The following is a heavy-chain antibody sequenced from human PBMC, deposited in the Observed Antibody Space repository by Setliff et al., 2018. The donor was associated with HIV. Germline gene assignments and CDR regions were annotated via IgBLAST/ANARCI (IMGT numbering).Heavy chain of an antibody. V-gene: IGHV4-38-2*01. CDR3: ARHDRGGYYSLDY. Sequence: PETLSLTCAVSGYPISSGYNGGWIRQPPGKGLEWVGSIYHSGTTYYNPSLKSRVTISVDTSKNQFSLKLSSVTAPDTAVYYCARHDRGGYYSLDYWGQGTLVTVSS. D-gene: IGHD3-22*01. J-gene: IGHJ4*02. CDR1: GYPISSGYN. CDR2: IYHSGTT.